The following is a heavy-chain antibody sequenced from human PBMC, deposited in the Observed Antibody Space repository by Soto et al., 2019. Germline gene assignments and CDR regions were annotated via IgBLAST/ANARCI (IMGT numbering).Heavy chain of an antibody. D-gene: IGHD4-4*01. Sequence: ASVKVSCKASGYTFTSYGISWVRQAPGQGLEWMGWISAYNGNTNYAQKLQGRVTMTTDTSTSTAYMELRSLRSDDTAVYYCAGDFPEVREYSNYRDVFAFRAQGTLDPV. CDR2: ISAYNGNT. V-gene: IGHV1-18*01. J-gene: IGHJ3*01. CDR3: AGDFPEVREYSNYRDVFAF. CDR1: GYTFTSYG.